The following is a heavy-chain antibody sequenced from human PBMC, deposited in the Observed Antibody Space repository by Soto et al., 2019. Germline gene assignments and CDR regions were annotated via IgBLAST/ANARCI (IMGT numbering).Heavy chain of an antibody. CDR2: ISAYNGNT. Sequence: QVQLVQSGAEVKKPGASVKVSCKASGYTFTSYGISWVRQASGQGLEWMGWISAYNGNTKYAQKLQGRVTMTTDTSMSTAYMELRSLRSDDTAVYYCARDEAYKWNDGGWFGPWGQGTLVTVSS. V-gene: IGHV1-18*01. CDR1: GYTFTSYG. CDR3: ARDEAYKWNDGGWFGP. D-gene: IGHD1-1*01. J-gene: IGHJ5*02.